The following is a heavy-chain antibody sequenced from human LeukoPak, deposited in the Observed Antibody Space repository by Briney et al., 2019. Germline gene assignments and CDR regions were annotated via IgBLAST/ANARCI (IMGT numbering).Heavy chain of an antibody. CDR3: ARHTATYYYDSSGYYYVDAFDI. CDR1: GGSISSSSYY. Sequence: KPSETLSLTCTVSGGSISSSSYYWSWIRQPPGKGLEWIGYIYYSGSTNYNPSLKSRVTISVDTSKNQFSLKLSSVTAADTAVYYCARHTATYYYDSSGYYYVDAFDIWGQGTMVTVSS. CDR2: IYYSGST. J-gene: IGHJ3*02. V-gene: IGHV4-61*05. D-gene: IGHD3-22*01.